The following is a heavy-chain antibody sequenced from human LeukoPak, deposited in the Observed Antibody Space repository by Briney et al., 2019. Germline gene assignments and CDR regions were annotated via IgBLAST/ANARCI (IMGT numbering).Heavy chain of an antibody. J-gene: IGHJ6*03. V-gene: IGHV4-30-4*08. D-gene: IGHD2-2*01. CDR2: IYYSGST. CDR1: GGSISSGDYY. CDR3: ARLGYCDSSSCYLHYHYYMDV. Sequence: SETLSLTCTVSGGSISSGDYYWSWIRQPPGKGLEWIGYIYYSGSTYYNPSLKSRVTISVDTSKNQFSLKLSSVTASDTAVYYCARLGYCDSSSCYLHYHYYMDVWGKGTTVTVSS.